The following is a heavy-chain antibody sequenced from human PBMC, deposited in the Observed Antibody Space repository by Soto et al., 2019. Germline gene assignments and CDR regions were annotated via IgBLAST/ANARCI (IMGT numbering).Heavy chain of an antibody. J-gene: IGHJ4*02. CDR3: ARWSTDWNAFDD. Sequence: QVQLQESGPGLVKPSETLSLTCTVSGGSISSSYWNWIRQPPGRGLEWIGYTYHSGTTNYNPSLKSRVTMSVDTSKNQFSLKLSSVTAADTAVYYCARWSTDWNAFDDWGQGTLVTVSS. D-gene: IGHD1-1*01. CDR2: TYHSGTT. CDR1: GGSISSSY. V-gene: IGHV4-59*01.